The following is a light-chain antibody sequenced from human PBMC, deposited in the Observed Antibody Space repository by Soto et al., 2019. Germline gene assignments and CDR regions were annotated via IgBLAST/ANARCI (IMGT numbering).Light chain of an antibody. V-gene: IGKV1-39*01. CDR2: AAS. CDR3: QQSYSTPLT. J-gene: IGKJ4*01. Sequence: DIQMTQSPSNLSASLGDRFTITCLASQSISSWLAWYQQKPGKAPKLLIYAASSLQSGVPSRFSGSGSGTDFTLTISSLQPEDFTTYYCQQSYSTPLTFDGGTKVDIK. CDR1: QSISSW.